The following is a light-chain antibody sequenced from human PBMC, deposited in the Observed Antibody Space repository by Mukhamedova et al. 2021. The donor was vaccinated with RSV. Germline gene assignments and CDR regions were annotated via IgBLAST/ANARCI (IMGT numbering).Light chain of an antibody. Sequence: WYQRRVHGKAPKLLIYGASTLQDEVPSRFSGSGSATDFTLTISSLQREDSATYYCQQSYGTPPTFGQGTKLEIK. CDR3: QQSYGTPPT. CDR2: GAS. V-gene: IGKV1-39*01. J-gene: IGKJ2*01.